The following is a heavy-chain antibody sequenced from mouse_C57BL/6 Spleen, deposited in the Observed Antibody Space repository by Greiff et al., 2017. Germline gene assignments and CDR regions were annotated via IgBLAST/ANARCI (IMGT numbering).Heavy chain of an antibody. D-gene: IGHD2-1*01. CDR3: ARAGGNYLFCDY. CDR2: IYPGDGDT. V-gene: IGHV1-80*01. J-gene: IGHJ2*01. CDR1: GYAFSSYW. Sequence: QVQLQQSGAELVKPGASVKISCKASGYAFSSYWMNWVKQRPGKGLEWIGQIYPGDGDTNYNGKFKGKATLTADKSSSTAYMQLSSLTSEDSAVYFCARAGGNYLFCDYWGQGTTLTVSS.